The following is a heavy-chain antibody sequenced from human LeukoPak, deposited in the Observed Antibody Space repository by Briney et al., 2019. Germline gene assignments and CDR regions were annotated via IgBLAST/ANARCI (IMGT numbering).Heavy chain of an antibody. J-gene: IGHJ5*02. Sequence: PRPSVQVSSKAPGGSFTYDSTSWTRPAPGQGREWRGMIIAILDTAHYAKKFQGRFTITSDKSTTTVYMELSSLRSDDTAVYYCVRSGYDYDWFDPWGQGTLVTVSS. CDR2: IIAILDTA. CDR3: VRSGYDYDWFDP. CDR1: GGSFTYDS. D-gene: IGHD5-12*01. V-gene: IGHV1-69*08.